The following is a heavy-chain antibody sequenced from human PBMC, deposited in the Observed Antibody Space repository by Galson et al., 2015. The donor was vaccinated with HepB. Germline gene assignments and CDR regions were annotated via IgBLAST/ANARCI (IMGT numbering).Heavy chain of an antibody. CDR3: ARAQMEPSYGMDV. D-gene: IGHD1-1*01. CDR2: IWYGGTIR. CDR1: GFSFRTYG. Sequence: SLRLSCAASGFSFRTYGMHWVRQAPGKGLEWVAVIWYGGTIRYYGDSVKGRFTISRDNSKNSLYLQMNSLRVEDTAVYYCARAQMEPSYGMDVWGQGTTVTVSS. V-gene: IGHV3-33*01. J-gene: IGHJ6*01.